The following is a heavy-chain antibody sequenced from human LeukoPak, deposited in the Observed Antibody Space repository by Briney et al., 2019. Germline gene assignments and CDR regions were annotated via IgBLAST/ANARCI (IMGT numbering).Heavy chain of an antibody. Sequence: VGSLRLSCAASGFTFSSDSMHWVRQAPSKGLEWVAVIWYDGSNKYYADSVKGRFTISRDNSKNTLYLQMNSLRAEDTAVYYCARDTGCTNGVCYMEGWFDPWGQGTLVTVSS. V-gene: IGHV3-33*08. J-gene: IGHJ5*02. CDR1: GFTFSSDS. CDR2: IWYDGSNK. CDR3: ARDTGCTNGVCYMEGWFDP. D-gene: IGHD2-8*01.